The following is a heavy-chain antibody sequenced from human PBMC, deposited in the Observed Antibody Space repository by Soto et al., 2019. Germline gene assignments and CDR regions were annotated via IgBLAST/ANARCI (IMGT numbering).Heavy chain of an antibody. V-gene: IGHV3-33*01. CDR1: GFTFRNYG. D-gene: IGHD3-16*01. CDR2: IWYDGSNE. CDR3: ARDVAHESRGLYYGWWDYFDY. Sequence: QVQLVESGGGVVQPGRSLRLSCAASGFTFRNYGIHWVRQAPGKGLEWVAVIWYDGSNEYYADSVKGRFTISRDNSKNILYLQMNSLRAEDTAVYYCARDVAHESRGLYYGWWDYFDYLGQGTLVTVSS. J-gene: IGHJ4*02.